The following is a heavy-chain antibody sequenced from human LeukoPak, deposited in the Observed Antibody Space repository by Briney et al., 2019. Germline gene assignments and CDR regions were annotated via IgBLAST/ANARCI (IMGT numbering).Heavy chain of an antibody. D-gene: IGHD1-1*01. CDR3: ARAEVRYWNQGGKNWLDP. CDR2: INPNSGDT. Sequence: GESLKVSCKASGYTFTDYYMHWVRQTPGQGLEWMGWINPNSGDTNYAQKFQGRVTMTRDTSISTAYMELSRLRSDDTAVYYCARAEVRYWNQGGKNWLDPWGQGTLVTVSS. CDR1: GYTFTDYY. J-gene: IGHJ5*02. V-gene: IGHV1-2*02.